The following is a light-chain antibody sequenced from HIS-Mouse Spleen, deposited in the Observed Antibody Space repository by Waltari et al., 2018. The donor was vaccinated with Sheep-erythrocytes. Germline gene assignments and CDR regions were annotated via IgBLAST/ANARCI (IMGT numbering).Light chain of an antibody. CDR3: NSRDSSGNHLGVV. V-gene: IGLV3-19*01. Sequence: SSELTQDPAVSVALGQTVRITCQGDSLRSYYASWFQQKPGQAPVIVIYGTNNQPSGIPDRFSGSSSGNTASLTITGAQAEDEADFYCNSRDSSGNHLGVVFGGGTKLTVL. CDR2: GTN. CDR1: SLRSYY. J-gene: IGLJ2*01.